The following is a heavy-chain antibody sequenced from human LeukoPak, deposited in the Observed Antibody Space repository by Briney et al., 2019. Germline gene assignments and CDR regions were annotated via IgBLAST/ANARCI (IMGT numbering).Heavy chain of an antibody. D-gene: IGHD3-10*01. J-gene: IGHJ4*02. V-gene: IGHV1-69*01. Sequence: SVKVSCKASGGTFSSYAISWVRQAPGQGLEWMAGFIPIIGTPNYAQKFQGRVTITADESTSTAYMELSSLRSEDTAVYYCASSHYYGSGSILYYFPYWGQGTLVTVSS. CDR2: FIPIIGTP. CDR3: ASSHYYGSGSILYYFPY. CDR1: GGTFSSYA.